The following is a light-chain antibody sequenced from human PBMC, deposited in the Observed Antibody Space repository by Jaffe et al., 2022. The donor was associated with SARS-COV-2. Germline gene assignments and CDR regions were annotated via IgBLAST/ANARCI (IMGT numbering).Light chain of an antibody. CDR3: SSHAVTNTFV. Sequence: QSALTQPPSASGSPGQSVTISCTGTSSDVGAFNFVSWYQQHPGKAPKLMIYDVSRRPTGVPDRFSGSKSGNTASLTVSRLQTEDEADYYCSSHAVTNTFVFGTGTRVTVL. CDR1: SSDVGAFNF. CDR2: DVS. V-gene: IGLV2-8*01. J-gene: IGLJ1*01.